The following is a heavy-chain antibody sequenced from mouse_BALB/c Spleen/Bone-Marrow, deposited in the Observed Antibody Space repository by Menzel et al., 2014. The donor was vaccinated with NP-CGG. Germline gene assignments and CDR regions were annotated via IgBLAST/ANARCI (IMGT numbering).Heavy chain of an antibody. Sequence: LVRTGASVKISCKASGYSFTGYYMHWVKQSHGKSLEWIGYISCYNGATSYNQKFKGKATFTVDTSSSTAYMQLSSLTSEDSAVYFCARDYYGYGGFAYWGQGTLVTVSA. D-gene: IGHD1-2*01. CDR1: GYSFTGYY. V-gene: IGHV1S34*01. CDR2: ISCYNGAT. J-gene: IGHJ3*01. CDR3: ARDYYGYGGFAY.